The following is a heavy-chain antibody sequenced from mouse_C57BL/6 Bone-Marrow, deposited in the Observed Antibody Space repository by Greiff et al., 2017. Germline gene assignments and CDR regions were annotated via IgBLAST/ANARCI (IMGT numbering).Heavy chain of an antibody. V-gene: IGHV2-5*01. CDR2: IWSGGST. Sequence: VKLMESGPGLVQPSQSLSITCTVSGFSLTSYGVHWVSQSPGKGLEWLGVIWSGGSTDYNAAFMSRLSITKDNSKSQVFFKRNSLQADDTAIYYCAKNLRGDYAMDYWGQGTSVTVSS. D-gene: IGHD1-1*01. CDR3: AKNLRGDYAMDY. J-gene: IGHJ4*01. CDR1: GFSLTSYG.